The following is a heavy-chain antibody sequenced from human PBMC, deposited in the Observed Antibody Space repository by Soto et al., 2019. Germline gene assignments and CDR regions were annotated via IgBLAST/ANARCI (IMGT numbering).Heavy chain of an antibody. CDR2: VYFSGTT. J-gene: IGHJ4*02. CDR3: VTNRGFDFYYFDS. Sequence: QVQLQESGPGLVKPSQTLSLTCAVSGVSMRTGGYYWTWIRQDPGKGLEWIGYVYFSGTTYYNPSLKTRVTMSVDLSKNQFSLKLTSVTAADTAVYYCVTNRGFDFYYFDSWGQGNLVTVSS. CDR1: GVSMRTGGYY. D-gene: IGHD5-12*01. V-gene: IGHV4-31*11.